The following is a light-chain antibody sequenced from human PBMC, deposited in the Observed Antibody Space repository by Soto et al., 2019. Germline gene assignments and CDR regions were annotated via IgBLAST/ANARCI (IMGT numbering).Light chain of an antibody. CDR1: QSVRSTY. CDR3: QQDGSSPLT. Sequence: EIALTQSPGTLSLSPGERATLSCRASQSVRSTYLAWYQQKPGLAPRLLIYGASSRATGIPDRFSGRGSGTAFTLTISRLQPEDFAVYYCQQDGSSPLTFGQGTRVEIK. V-gene: IGKV3-20*01. CDR2: GAS. J-gene: IGKJ1*01.